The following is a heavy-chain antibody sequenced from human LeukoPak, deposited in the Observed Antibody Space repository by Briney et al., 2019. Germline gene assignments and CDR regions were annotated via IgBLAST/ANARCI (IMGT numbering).Heavy chain of an antibody. CDR2: ISNDGNSK. D-gene: IGHD3-22*01. CDR1: GFTLSENN. CDR3: ASNPYDSKGTDY. J-gene: IGHJ4*02. Sequence: PGMSLRLSCAASGFTLSENNVHWVRQAPGKGLEWVALISNDGNSKDYADSVKGRFTLSGDNSKTTVYLQMNSLRAEDTAVYYCASNPYDSKGTDYWGQGTLVTVSS. V-gene: IGHV3-30-3*01.